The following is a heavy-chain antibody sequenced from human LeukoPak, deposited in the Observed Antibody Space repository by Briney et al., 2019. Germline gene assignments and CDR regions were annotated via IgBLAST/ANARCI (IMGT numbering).Heavy chain of an antibody. Sequence: GGSLRLSCLASGFSFSTLAMHWVRQAPGKGLEYLAIMGGDGVTVYFEDSVKGRFTVSRDISTNTLYLQMTNLRPEDTAVYYCVRDLWGFDYWGQGTLVTVSS. CDR1: GFSFSTLA. CDR2: MGGDGVTV. V-gene: IGHV3-64D*06. CDR3: VRDLWGFDY. D-gene: IGHD1-26*01. J-gene: IGHJ4*02.